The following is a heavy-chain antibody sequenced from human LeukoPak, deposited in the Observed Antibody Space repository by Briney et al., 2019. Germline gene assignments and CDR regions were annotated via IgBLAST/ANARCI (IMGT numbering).Heavy chain of an antibody. J-gene: IGHJ4*02. CDR2: IRYDGSNK. CDR3: AKCNYNGNDGSDY. V-gene: IGHV3-30*02. D-gene: IGHD1-1*01. CDR1: GFTFSSYR. Sequence: GGSLRLSCAASGFTFSSYRMHWVRQAPGKGLEWVAFIRYDGSNKYYADSVKGRFTISRDNSKNTLYLQMNSMRAEDTAVYYCAKCNYNGNDGSDYWGQGTLVTVSS.